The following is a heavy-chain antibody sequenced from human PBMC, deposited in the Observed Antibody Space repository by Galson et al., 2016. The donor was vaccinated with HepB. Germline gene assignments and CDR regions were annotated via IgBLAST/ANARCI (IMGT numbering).Heavy chain of an antibody. CDR3: AKDPDNSGYHY. CDR2: ISYDETNK. V-gene: IGHV3-30*14. J-gene: IGHJ4*02. Sequence: SLRLSCAASGFTFTSYTMHWVRQAPGRGLEWVAVISYDETNKLYAESVKGRFTISRDNSENTLYLQMNSLRAEDTAVYYCAKDPDNSGYHYWGQGTLVTVSS. CDR1: GFTFTSYT. D-gene: IGHD3-22*01.